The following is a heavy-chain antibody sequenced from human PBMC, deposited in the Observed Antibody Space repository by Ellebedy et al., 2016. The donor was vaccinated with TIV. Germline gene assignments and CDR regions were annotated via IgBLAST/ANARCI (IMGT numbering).Heavy chain of an antibody. Sequence: AASVKVSCKAFGYTFTSYGITWVRQAPGQGLERMGWISAYNGNPNYAQKLQGRVTMTTDTSTSTAYMELRSLRSDDTAVYYFVIDFGVAVPCTSSLFYYWGQGTLVTVSS. V-gene: IGHV1-18*01. J-gene: IGHJ4*02. CDR1: GYTFTSYG. D-gene: IGHD2-2*01. CDR2: ISAYNGNP. CDR3: VIDFGVAVPCTSSLFYY.